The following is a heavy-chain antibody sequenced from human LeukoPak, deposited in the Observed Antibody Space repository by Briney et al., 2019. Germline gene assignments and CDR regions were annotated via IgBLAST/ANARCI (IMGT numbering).Heavy chain of an antibody. D-gene: IGHD6-13*01. Sequence: SETLSLTCAVYGGSFSGYYWSWIRQPPGKGLEWIGEINHSGSTNYNPSLKSRVTISVDTSKNPFSLKLSSATAADTAVYYCARDPVAAASGGGYYFDYWGQGTLVTVSS. V-gene: IGHV4-34*01. CDR1: GGSFSGYY. J-gene: IGHJ4*02. CDR3: ARDPVAAASGGGYYFDY. CDR2: INHSGST.